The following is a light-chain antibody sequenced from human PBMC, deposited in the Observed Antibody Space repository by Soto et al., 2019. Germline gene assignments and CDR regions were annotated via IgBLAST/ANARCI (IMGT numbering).Light chain of an antibody. CDR3: QQYADSSPT. V-gene: IGKV3-20*01. CDR1: HNVTGRF. CDR2: GAS. Sequence: IVLTHSPGTLSLSLGVSSTITYTPSHNVTGRFLAWYHHKPGQSPRLLLYGASSRATGIPERFSGDGSGTDFTLTISILEADDFAIYFWQQYADSSPTFGGGTKVDIK. J-gene: IGKJ4*01.